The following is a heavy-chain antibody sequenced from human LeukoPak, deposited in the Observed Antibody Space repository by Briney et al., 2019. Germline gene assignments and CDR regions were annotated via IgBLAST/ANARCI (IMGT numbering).Heavy chain of an antibody. CDR3: AKRDDSGGNLVDL. V-gene: IGHV4-39*02. D-gene: IGHD3-22*01. Sequence: SEPLSLTCTVWGGSIRSGSHFGPSIRQPPGKGLEWIGSIYYSGSTYYNPSLENPVAISIDPSKNHFSLKLSSLSAADTCVYYCAKRDDSGGNLVDLWGQGTLVIVS. J-gene: IGHJ4*02. CDR2: IYYSGST. CDR1: GGSIRSGSHF.